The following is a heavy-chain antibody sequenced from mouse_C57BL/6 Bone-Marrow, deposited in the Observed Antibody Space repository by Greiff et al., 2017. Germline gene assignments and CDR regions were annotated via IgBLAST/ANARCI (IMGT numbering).Heavy chain of an antibody. J-gene: IGHJ4*01. CDR3: ARWFTGAMDY. D-gene: IGHD2-3*01. CDR1: GYTFTSYG. CDR2: IYPRSGNT. Sequence: QVHVKQSGAELARPGASVKLSCKASGYTFTSYGISWVKQRTGQGLEWIGEIYPRSGNTYYNEKFKGKATLTADKSSSTAYMELRSLTSEDSAVYVCARWFTGAMDYWGQGTSVTVSS. V-gene: IGHV1-81*01.